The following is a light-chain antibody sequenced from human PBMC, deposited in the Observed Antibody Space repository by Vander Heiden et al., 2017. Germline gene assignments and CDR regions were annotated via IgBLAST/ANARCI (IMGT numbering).Light chain of an antibody. Sequence: DIQMTQSPSSLSASVGDRVTISCRASQIINSCLNWYQQKPGKAPRLLIYAASSLQSGVPSRFGGSGSGTDCSLTISSLQPEDFATYYCQQSYSTLFTFGPGTKVDVK. J-gene: IGKJ3*01. CDR3: QQSYSTLFT. V-gene: IGKV1-39*01. CDR1: QIINSC. CDR2: AAS.